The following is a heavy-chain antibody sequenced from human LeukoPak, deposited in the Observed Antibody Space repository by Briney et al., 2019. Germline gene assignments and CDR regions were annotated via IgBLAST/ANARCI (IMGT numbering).Heavy chain of an antibody. CDR1: GFTFSNAW. CDR2: IKSKTDGGTT. V-gene: IGHV3-15*01. CDR3: TTDLDYYDSSGYSLVDY. J-gene: IGHJ4*02. D-gene: IGHD3-22*01. Sequence: GGSLRLSCAAPGFTFSNAWMSWVRQAPGKGLEWVGRIKSKTDGGTTDYAAPVKGRFTISRDDSKNTLYLQMNSLKTEDTAVYYCTTDLDYYDSSGYSLVDYWGQGTLVTVSS.